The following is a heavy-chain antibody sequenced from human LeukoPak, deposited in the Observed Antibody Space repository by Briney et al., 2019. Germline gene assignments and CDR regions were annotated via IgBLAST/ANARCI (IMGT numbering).Heavy chain of an antibody. Sequence: PGGSLRLSCTASGFTFSDYYMSWVRQAPGKGLEWVSAISGSGGSTYYADSVKGRFTISRDNSKNTLYLQMNSLRAEDTAVYYCAKEPNFWSGYFDYWGQGTLVTVSS. CDR1: GFTFSDYY. D-gene: IGHD3-3*01. V-gene: IGHV3-23*01. CDR3: AKEPNFWSGYFDY. J-gene: IGHJ4*02. CDR2: ISGSGGST.